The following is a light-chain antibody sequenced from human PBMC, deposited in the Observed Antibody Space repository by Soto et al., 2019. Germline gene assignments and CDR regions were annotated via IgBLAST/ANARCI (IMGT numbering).Light chain of an antibody. CDR3: QQYKYWPPDKNT. V-gene: IGKV3-15*01. Sequence: EIVMTQSPDTLSVSPGERATLSCRASQSVSTNLAWYQHKPGQAPRIVIYGASTRATGIPARFSGSGSGTDFTLTISSLQSEDFAVYYCQQYKYWPPDKNTFGRGTKLEIK. CDR2: GAS. J-gene: IGKJ2*01. CDR1: QSVSTN.